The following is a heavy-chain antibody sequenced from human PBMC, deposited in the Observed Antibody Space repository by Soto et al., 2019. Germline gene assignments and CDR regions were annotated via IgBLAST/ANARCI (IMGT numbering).Heavy chain of an antibody. CDR2: ISSDGSNK. J-gene: IGHJ4*02. CDR1: GFTFSNYG. D-gene: IGHD1-7*01. Sequence: QVQLVESGGGVVQPGRSLRVSCEASGFTFSNYGMHWIRQAPGKGLEWVALISSDGSNKYYADSVKGRFSFSRDNSKNTLYMQVNSVRPEDTAVYYCARDRGWNCDYWGQGTLVTVSS. CDR3: ARDRGWNCDY. V-gene: IGHV3-30*03.